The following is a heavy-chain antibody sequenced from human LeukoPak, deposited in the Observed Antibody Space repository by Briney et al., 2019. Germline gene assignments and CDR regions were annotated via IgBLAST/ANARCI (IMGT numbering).Heavy chain of an antibody. D-gene: IGHD6-19*01. CDR2: ISGSGGST. CDR3: ASRTMAAVAGTLVY. CDR1: GFTFSSYA. V-gene: IGHV3-23*01. Sequence: GGSLRLSCAASGFTFSSYAMSWVRQAPGKGLEWVSVISGSGGSTNYADSVKGRFTISRDNSKNTLYLQMNSLRAEDTAVNYCASRTMAAVAGTLVYWGQGTLVTVSS. J-gene: IGHJ4*02.